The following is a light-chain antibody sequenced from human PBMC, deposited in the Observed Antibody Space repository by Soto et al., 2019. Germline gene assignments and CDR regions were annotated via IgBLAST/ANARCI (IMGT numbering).Light chain of an antibody. Sequence: EIVLTQSPGTLSLSPGDRATLSCRASQNVSINFLAWYQQQPGQAPRLLIYDASSRATGIPDRFSRSGSGTDFTLAISRLEPEDFALRPCQQYGNSPSAFGQGTKLEIK. J-gene: IGKJ2*01. CDR1: QNVSINF. V-gene: IGKV3-20*01. CDR3: QQYGNSPSA. CDR2: DAS.